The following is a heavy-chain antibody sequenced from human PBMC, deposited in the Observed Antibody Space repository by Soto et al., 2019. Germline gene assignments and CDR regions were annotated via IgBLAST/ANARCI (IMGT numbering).Heavy chain of an antibody. J-gene: IGHJ4*02. CDR3: ARVLAGYSGYENFDY. V-gene: IGHV4-38-2*01. Sequence: TSETLSLTCAVSGYSISSGYYWGWIRQPPGKGLEWIGSIYHSGSTYYNPSLKSRVTISVDTSKNQFSLKLSSVTAADTAVYYCARVLAGYSGYENFDYWGQGTLVTVSS. CDR2: IYHSGST. CDR1: GYSISSGYY. D-gene: IGHD5-12*01.